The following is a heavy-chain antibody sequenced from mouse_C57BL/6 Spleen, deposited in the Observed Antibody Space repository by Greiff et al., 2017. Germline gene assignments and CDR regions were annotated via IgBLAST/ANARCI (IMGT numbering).Heavy chain of an antibody. CDR1: GYAFSSYW. V-gene: IGHV1-80*01. D-gene: IGHD1-1*01. CDR2: IYPGDGDT. CDR3: ARDYYGSSLFDY. Sequence: VKLQESGAELVKPGASVKISCKASGYAFSSYWMNWVKQRPGKGLEWIGQIYPGDGDTNYNGKFKGKATLTADKSSSTAYMQLSSLTSEDSAVYFCARDYYGSSLFDYWGQGTTLTVSS. J-gene: IGHJ2*01.